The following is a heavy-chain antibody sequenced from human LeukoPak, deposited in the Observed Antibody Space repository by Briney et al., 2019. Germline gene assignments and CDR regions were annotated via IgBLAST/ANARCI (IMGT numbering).Heavy chain of an antibody. CDR3: ARVDRIDAFDI. J-gene: IGHJ3*02. CDR2: INPSGGST. V-gene: IGHV1-46*01. CDR1: GYTFTSYY. Sequence: ASVKVSCKASGYTFTSYYMHWVRQAPGQGLEWMGIINPSGGSTSYAQKFQGRVTMTRDTSASTVYMELSSLRSEDTAVYYCARVDRIDAFDIWGQGTMVTVSS. D-gene: IGHD2-21*01.